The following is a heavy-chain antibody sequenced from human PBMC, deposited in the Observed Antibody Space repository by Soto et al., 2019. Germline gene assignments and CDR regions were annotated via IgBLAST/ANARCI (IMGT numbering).Heavy chain of an antibody. CDR1: GFTFSSYA. D-gene: IGHD3-3*01. CDR2: INNSGDST. Sequence: GGSLRLSCAASGFTFSSYAMNWVRQAPGKGLEWVSDINNSGDSTFYADSVKGRFTISRDNSKNTLYLQMNSLRAEDTAVYYCAKITIGPDYWGPGTLVTVSS. J-gene: IGHJ4*02. V-gene: IGHV3-23*01. CDR3: AKITIGPDY.